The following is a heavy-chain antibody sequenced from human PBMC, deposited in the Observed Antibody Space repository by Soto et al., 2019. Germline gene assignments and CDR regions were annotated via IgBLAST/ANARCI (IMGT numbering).Heavy chain of an antibody. J-gene: IGHJ5*02. V-gene: IGHV4-4*07. Sequence: QVQLQESGPGLVKPSETLSLTCAVSGASIRSYHWSWIRPPAGKGLEWIGRMQHTGNTNYNPSPKSRVTMSVDTSKNQISLKMTSVTAADTAVYFCAKDVSSRRGFDPWGQGILVIVSS. D-gene: IGHD3-16*01. CDR2: MQHTGNT. CDR3: AKDVSSRRGFDP. CDR1: GASIRSYH.